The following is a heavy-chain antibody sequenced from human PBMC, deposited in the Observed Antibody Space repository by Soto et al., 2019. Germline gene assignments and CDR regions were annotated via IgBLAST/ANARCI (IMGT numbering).Heavy chain of an antibody. CDR3: ARGSTMVRGVIYYYYGMDV. J-gene: IGHJ6*02. D-gene: IGHD3-10*01. CDR2: INPSGGST. CDR1: GGTFNSDG. Sequence: GASVKVSCKASGGTFNSDGFSWVRQAPGQGLEWMGIINPSGGSTSYAQKFQGRVTMTRDTSTSTVYMELSSLRSEDTAVYYCARGSTMVRGVIYYYYGMDVWGQGTTVTVSS. V-gene: IGHV1-46*02.